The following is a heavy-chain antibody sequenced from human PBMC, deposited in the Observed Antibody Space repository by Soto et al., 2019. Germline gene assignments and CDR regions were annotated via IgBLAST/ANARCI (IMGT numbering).Heavy chain of an antibody. CDR3: TKSRRSILMVYGFGGMDV. CDR1: GFTVSSHA. J-gene: IGHJ6*02. D-gene: IGHD2-8*01. V-gene: IGHV3-23*01. Sequence: EVQLLESGGGVVQRGGSLRLSCAPSGFTVSSHAMSWVRQAPGKGLEWVSSISGSGDGTYYGDSVKGRFTISRDSSSSTLYLQMNNLRGEDTAVYFCTKSRRSILMVYGFGGMDVWGQGTTVTVSS. CDR2: ISGSGDGT.